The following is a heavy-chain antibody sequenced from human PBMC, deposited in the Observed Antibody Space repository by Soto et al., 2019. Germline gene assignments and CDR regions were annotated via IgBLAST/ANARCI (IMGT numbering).Heavy chain of an antibody. CDR2: IIPIFGTA. CDR3: ASGRFLEWVPAYFDY. V-gene: IGHV1-69*13. D-gene: IGHD3-3*01. Sequence: SVKVSCKASGGTFSSYAISWVRQAPGQGLGWMGGIIPIFGTANYAQKFQGRVTITADESTSTAYMELSSLRSEDTAVYYCASGRFLEWVPAYFDYWGQGTLVTVSS. J-gene: IGHJ4*02. CDR1: GGTFSSYA.